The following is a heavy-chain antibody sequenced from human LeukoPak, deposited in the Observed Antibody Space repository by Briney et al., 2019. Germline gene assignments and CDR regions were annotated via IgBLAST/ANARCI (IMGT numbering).Heavy chain of an antibody. V-gene: IGHV5-51*01. CDR2: IYPGDSDT. CDR1: GYGFTSYW. J-gene: IGHJ2*01. CDR3: ARQKAVATTPRYFDL. Sequence: GESLKISCKGSGYGFTSYWIGWVRQMPGKGLEWMGIIYPGDSDTRYSPSFQGQVTISADKSISTAYLQWSSLKASDTAMYYCARQKAVATTPRYFDLWGRGTLVTVSS. D-gene: IGHD5-12*01.